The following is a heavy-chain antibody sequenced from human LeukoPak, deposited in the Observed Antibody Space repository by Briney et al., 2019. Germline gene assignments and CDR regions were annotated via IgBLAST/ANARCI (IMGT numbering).Heavy chain of an antibody. Sequence: GGSLRLSCAASGFTFTSYGMHWGRQAPGKGREWGAVIWYDGINKYYADSVKGRFTISRDNSKNTLYLQMNSLRAEDTAVYYCAKGRYFDWLGDYWGQGTLVTVSS. CDR2: IWYDGINK. CDR1: GFTFTSYG. CDR3: AKGRYFDWLGDY. V-gene: IGHV3-33*06. D-gene: IGHD3-9*01. J-gene: IGHJ4*02.